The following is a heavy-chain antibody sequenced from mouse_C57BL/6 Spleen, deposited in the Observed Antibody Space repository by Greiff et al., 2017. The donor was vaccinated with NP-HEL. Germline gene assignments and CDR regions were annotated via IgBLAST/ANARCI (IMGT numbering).Heavy chain of an antibody. Sequence: EVKLVESGGGLVKPGGSLKLSCAASGFTFSSYAMSWVRQTPEKRLEWVATISDGGSYTYYPDNVKGRVTISRDNAKNNLYLQMSHLKSEETAMDYCAREGYMDYWGKGTSVTVSS. CDR1: GFTFSSYA. J-gene: IGHJ4*01. CDR2: ISDGGSYT. V-gene: IGHV5-4*01. CDR3: AREGYMDY.